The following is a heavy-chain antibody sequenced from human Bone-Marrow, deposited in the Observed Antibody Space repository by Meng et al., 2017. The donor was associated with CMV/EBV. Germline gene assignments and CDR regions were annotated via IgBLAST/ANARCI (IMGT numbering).Heavy chain of an antibody. J-gene: IGHJ5*02. V-gene: IGHV4-34*01. D-gene: IGHD6-13*01. CDR3: ARGFYSSSWHYWFDP. CDR2: INHSGST. CDR1: GGSFSGYY. Sequence: VYGGSFSGYYCSWIRQPPGKGLELIGEINHSGSTNSNPSLKSRVTISVDTSKNQFSLKLSSVTVADTAVYYCARGFYSSSWHYWFDPWGQGTLVTVSS.